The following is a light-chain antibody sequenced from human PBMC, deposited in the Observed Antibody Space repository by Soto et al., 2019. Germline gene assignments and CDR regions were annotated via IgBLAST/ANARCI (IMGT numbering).Light chain of an antibody. CDR2: WAS. V-gene: IGKV4-1*01. Sequence: VLTQSPASLAVSLGERATINCKSSQSFLSGSNNRHYLAWYQQKPGQPPKLLIYWASTRESGVPDRFSGSGSGTEFTLTISSLQAEDVAVYYCQQYYTPPWTFGQGTKVDIK. CDR3: QQYYTPPWT. CDR1: QSFLSGSNNRHY. J-gene: IGKJ1*01.